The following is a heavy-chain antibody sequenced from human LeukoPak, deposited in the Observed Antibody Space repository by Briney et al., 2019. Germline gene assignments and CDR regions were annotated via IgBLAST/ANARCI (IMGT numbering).Heavy chain of an antibody. Sequence: GGSLRLSCAASGFTFSSNAMSWVRQAPGKGLEWVSGIGGSGGTTYYADPVKGRFTISRDNSKNTLYLQMNSLKTEDTAVYYRATNSVGSVDVWGQGTTVTVSS. CDR2: IGGSGGTT. J-gene: IGHJ6*02. CDR1: GFTFSSNA. V-gene: IGHV3-23*01. CDR3: ATNSVGSVDV. D-gene: IGHD3-10*01.